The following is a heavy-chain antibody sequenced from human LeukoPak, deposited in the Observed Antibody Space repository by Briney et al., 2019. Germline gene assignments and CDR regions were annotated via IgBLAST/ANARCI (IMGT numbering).Heavy chain of an antibody. J-gene: IGHJ4*02. V-gene: IGHV1-18*01. CDR1: GYTFTDDG. CDR3: VRDGYFDY. CDR2: ISAYNGNT. Sequence: ASVKVSCKASGYTFTDDGIGWVRQAPGQWLEWMGWISAYNGNTNSAQKLQGRVTMTTDTSTSTAYMELRSLRSDDAAVYYCVRDGYFDYWGQGTLVAVSS.